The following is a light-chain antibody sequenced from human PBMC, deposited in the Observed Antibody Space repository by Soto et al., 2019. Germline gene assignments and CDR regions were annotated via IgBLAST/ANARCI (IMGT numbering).Light chain of an antibody. CDR1: QSIRTW. CDR3: QQTNSFPLT. Sequence: IQMTQSPSTLSASVGDRVTITCRASQSIRTWLAWYQQKPGKAPKLLIFHSSTLQSGVPSRFSGSGSATDFTLTISSLQPEDFATYYCQQTNSFPLTFGGGTKVDIK. CDR2: HSS. J-gene: IGKJ4*01. V-gene: IGKV1-12*01.